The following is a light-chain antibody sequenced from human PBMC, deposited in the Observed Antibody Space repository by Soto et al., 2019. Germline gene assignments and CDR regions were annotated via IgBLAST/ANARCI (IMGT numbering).Light chain of an antibody. CDR3: EQSYSTLTWT. Sequence: IQLTQSPSSVSASVGDRVTITCRASQSISSYENWYQQKPGKAPKLLIYAASSLQSGDPSRFSGSGSGTDFTLTICSLQPEDFATYYGEQSYSTLTWTFGQGTKVEIK. J-gene: IGKJ1*01. V-gene: IGKV1-39*01. CDR2: AAS. CDR1: QSISSY.